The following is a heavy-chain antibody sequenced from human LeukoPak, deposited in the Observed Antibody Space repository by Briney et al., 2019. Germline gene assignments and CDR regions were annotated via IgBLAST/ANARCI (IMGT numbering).Heavy chain of an antibody. CDR2: INSDGSST. D-gene: IGHD6-19*01. CDR1: GFTFRRYW. Sequence: PGGSLRLSCAASGFTFRRYWIHWVRQAPGKGLVWVSRINSDGSSTSYADSVKGRFTIYRENAKNTLYLQMNSLRAEDTAVYYCARDLKQWLVSSMPHDYWGQGTLVTVSS. CDR3: ARDLKQWLVSSMPHDY. J-gene: IGHJ4*02. V-gene: IGHV3-74*01.